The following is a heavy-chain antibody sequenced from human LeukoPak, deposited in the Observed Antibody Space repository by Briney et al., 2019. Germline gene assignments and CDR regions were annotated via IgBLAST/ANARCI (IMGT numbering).Heavy chain of an antibody. D-gene: IGHD1-26*01. CDR3: ARDPYSGTYGDTYYYYMDV. CDR2: IKQDGSEK. J-gene: IGHJ6*03. Sequence: GGSLRLSCAASGFTFSSYWMSWVRQAPGKGLEWVANIKQDGSEKYYVDSAKGRFTISRDNAKNSLYLQMNSLRAEDTAVYYCARDPYSGTYGDTYYYYMDVWGKGTTVTISS. V-gene: IGHV3-7*01. CDR1: GFTFSSYW.